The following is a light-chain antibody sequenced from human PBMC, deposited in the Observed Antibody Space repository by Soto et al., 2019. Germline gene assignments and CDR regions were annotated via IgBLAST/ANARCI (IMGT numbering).Light chain of an antibody. CDR2: DAS. J-gene: IGKJ1*01. CDR3: QQRSNWPPWT. CDR1: ESVSSY. Sequence: EIVLTQSPGTLSLSPGERATLACSASESVSSYLAWYQQKPGQAPRLLIYDASNRATGIPARFSGSGSGTDFTLTISSLEPEDFAVYYCQQRSNWPPWTFGQGTKVDI. V-gene: IGKV3-11*01.